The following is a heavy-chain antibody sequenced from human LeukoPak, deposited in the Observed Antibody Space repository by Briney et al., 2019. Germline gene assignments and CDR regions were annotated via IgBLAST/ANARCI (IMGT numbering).Heavy chain of an antibody. CDR2: INPNSGDT. D-gene: IGHD2-2*01. Sequence: GASVKVSCKASGYTFTGYYMHWVRQAPGQGFEWMGWINPNSGDTNYAQKFQGRGTMTRDTSISTAHMELSRLRSDDTAVYYCARANPLYCSSTTCLSDYWGQGTLVTVSS. CDR3: ARANPLYCSSTTCLSDY. J-gene: IGHJ4*02. V-gene: IGHV1-2*02. CDR1: GYTFTGYY.